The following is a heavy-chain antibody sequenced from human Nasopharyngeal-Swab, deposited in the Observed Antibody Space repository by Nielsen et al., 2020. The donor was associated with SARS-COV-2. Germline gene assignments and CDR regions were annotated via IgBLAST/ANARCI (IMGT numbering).Heavy chain of an antibody. CDR2: ISEDGSIT. Sequence: GESLKISCAASGFSFRDSAMHWVRQAPGKGLVWVSRISEDGSITTYADSVKGRFTISRDNAKNTLFLQMHSLRADDTAIYYCASQLGHPDSWGQGTLVTVSS. CDR1: GFSFRDSA. CDR3: ASQLGHPDS. V-gene: IGHV3-74*01. J-gene: IGHJ4*02. D-gene: IGHD2-2*01.